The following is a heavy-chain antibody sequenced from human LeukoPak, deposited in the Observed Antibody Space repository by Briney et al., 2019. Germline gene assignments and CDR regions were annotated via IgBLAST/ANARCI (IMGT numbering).Heavy chain of an antibody. D-gene: IGHD3-22*01. CDR3: VTYYFDSSGPKKNY. CDR1: GGSISSSSYY. Sequence: ASETLSLTCTVSGGSISSSSYYWGWLRQPPGKGLDWIGSIYYSGSTYYNPSLKSRVTISVDTSKNQFSLKLSSVTAADTAVYYCVTYYFDSSGPKKNYWGQGTLVTVSS. J-gene: IGHJ4*02. CDR2: IYYSGST. V-gene: IGHV4-39*01.